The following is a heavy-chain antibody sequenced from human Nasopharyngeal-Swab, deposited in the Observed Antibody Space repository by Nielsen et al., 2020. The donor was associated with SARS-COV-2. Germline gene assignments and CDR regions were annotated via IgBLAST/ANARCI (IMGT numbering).Heavy chain of an antibody. CDR2: INSDGSST. D-gene: IGHD6-19*01. V-gene: IGHV3-74*01. CDR1: GFTFSSYW. Sequence: GESLKISCAASGFTFSSYWMHWVRQAPGKGLVWVPRINSDGSSTSYADSVKGRFTISRDNAKNSLYLQMNSLRAEDTAVYYCAAVSSSGWYEIDYWGQGTLVTVST. CDR3: AAVSSSGWYEIDY. J-gene: IGHJ4*02.